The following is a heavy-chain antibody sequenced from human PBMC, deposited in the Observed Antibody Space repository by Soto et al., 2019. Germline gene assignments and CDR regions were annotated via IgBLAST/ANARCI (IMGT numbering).Heavy chain of an antibody. J-gene: IGHJ4*02. CDR2: IYSGGYT. Sequence: EVQLVESGGGLIQPGGSLRLSCAVSGFTVSNNYMSWVRQAPGKGLEGVSVIYSGGYTAYGDSVKGRFTISRDNSKTTRYLKRSRRGADHPVVNYGAAARGGGGYWGQGTLVTVSS. D-gene: IGHD3-10*01. V-gene: IGHV3-53*01. CDR3: AAARGGGGY. CDR1: GFTVSNNY.